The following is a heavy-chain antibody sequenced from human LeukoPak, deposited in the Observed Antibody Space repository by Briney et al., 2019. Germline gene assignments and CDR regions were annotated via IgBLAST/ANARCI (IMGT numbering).Heavy chain of an antibody. Sequence: GGSLRLSCAASGFTFSNYGMHWVRQAPGKGLEWVAVISYDGSNKYYADSVKGRFTISRDNSKNTLYLQMNSLRAEDTAVYYCAKDSAWGLDYWGQGTLVTVSS. CDR1: GFTFSNYG. CDR3: AKDSAWGLDY. V-gene: IGHV3-30*18. D-gene: IGHD7-27*01. CDR2: ISYDGSNK. J-gene: IGHJ4*02.